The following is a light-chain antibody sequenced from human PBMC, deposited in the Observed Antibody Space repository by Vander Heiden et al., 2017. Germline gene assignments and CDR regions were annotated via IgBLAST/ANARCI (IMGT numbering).Light chain of an antibody. V-gene: IGLV2-14*04. J-gene: IGLJ2*01. Sequence: SVSGSPGQSITISCTGTSSDVGGYNYVSWYQQHPVKAPKLMIYDVSNRPSGVANRFSGSKSGNTASLTISGLQAEDEADYYFSSYTSSSTQVFGGGTKLTVL. CDR1: SSDVGGYNY. CDR3: SSYTSSSTQV. CDR2: DVS.